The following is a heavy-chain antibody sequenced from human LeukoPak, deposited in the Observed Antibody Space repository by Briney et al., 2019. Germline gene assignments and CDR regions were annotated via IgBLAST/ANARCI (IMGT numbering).Heavy chain of an antibody. CDR1: GGSFSGYY. CDR3: ARDPLRICGAGSTSCYGAFDI. CDR2: INHSGST. V-gene: IGHV4-34*01. Sequence: PSETLSLTCAVYGGSFSGYYWSWIRQPPGKGLEWIGEINHSGSTNYNPSLKSRVTISVDTSKNQFSLKLSSVTAADTAVYYCARDPLRICGAGSTSCYGAFDIWGQGTMVTVSS. D-gene: IGHD2-2*01. J-gene: IGHJ3*02.